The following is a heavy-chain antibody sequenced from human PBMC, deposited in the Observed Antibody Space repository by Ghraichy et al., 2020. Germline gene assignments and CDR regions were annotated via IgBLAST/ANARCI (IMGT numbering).Heavy chain of an antibody. CDR3: ARDLGDGYNDFDY. CDR2: IWYDGSTK. Sequence: GGSLRLSCAASGFTFSRFGMHWVRQAPGKGLEWVTVIWYDGSTKYYADSVKGRFTISRDNSKNTLYLQMNSLRAEDTAVYYCARDLGDGYNDFDYWGQGTLVTVSS. J-gene: IGHJ4*02. V-gene: IGHV3-33*01. D-gene: IGHD5-24*01. CDR1: GFTFSRFG.